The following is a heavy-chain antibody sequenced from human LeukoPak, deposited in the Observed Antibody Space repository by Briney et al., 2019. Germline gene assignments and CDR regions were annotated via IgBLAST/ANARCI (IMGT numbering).Heavy chain of an antibody. J-gene: IGHJ4*02. V-gene: IGHV4-61*02. CDR3: ARGSASGIYPIDY. D-gene: IGHD5-12*01. Sequence: SETLSLTCTVSGGSISSSGYSWTWIRRPAGKRLEWIGRVYTSGSTDYNPSLKSRVTISVDTSKNQFSLKLSSVTAADTAVYYCARGSASGIYPIDYWGQGTLVTVSS. CDR1: GGSISSSGYS. CDR2: VYTSGST.